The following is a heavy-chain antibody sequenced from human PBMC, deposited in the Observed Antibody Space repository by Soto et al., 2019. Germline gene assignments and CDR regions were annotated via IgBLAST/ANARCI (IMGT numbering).Heavy chain of an antibody. D-gene: IGHD6-19*01. CDR2: TYYRSKWYN. CDR3: ARGPLYPGSSGWPYFDY. Sequence: SQTLSLTCAISGASVSSNSAAWNWIRQSPSRGLEWLGRTYYRSKWYNDYAVSVKRRITINPDTSKNQFSLQLNSVTPEDTAVYYCARGPLYPGSSGWPYFDYWGQGTLVTAPQ. V-gene: IGHV6-1*01. CDR1: GASVSSNSAA. J-gene: IGHJ4*02.